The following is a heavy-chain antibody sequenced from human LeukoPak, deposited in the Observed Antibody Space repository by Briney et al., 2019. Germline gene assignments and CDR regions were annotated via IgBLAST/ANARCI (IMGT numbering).Heavy chain of an antibody. CDR1: GFTFSSYW. CDR3: VRGRDAYNTFDS. CDR2: INSDGSST. J-gene: IGHJ4*02. Sequence: PGGSLRLSCAASGFTFSSYWMHWVRQAPGKGLVWVSRINSDGSSTSYADSVKGRFTISRDNAKSTLYLQMNSLRAEDTAVYYCVRGRDAYNTFDSWGQGTLVTVSS. V-gene: IGHV3-74*01. D-gene: IGHD5-24*01.